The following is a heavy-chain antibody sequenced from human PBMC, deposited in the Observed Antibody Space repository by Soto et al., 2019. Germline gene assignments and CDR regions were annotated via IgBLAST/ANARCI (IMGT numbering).Heavy chain of an antibody. CDR1: TFTFSIYS. CDR2: ISNDGTNK. V-gene: IGHV3-30-3*01. Sequence: QVQLVESGGGVVQPGRSLRFSCAASTFTFSIYSLHWVRQAPGKGLEWVAVISNDGTNKYYADSVKGRFTVSRDNSKNTLYLQMNSLRDEDTAVYYCARVDTSGWSRPLDYWGQGTLVTVSS. D-gene: IGHD6-19*01. CDR3: ARVDTSGWSRPLDY. J-gene: IGHJ4*02.